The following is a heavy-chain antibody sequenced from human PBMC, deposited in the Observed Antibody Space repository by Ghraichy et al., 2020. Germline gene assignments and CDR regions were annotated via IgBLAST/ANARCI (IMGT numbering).Heavy chain of an antibody. Sequence: SETLSLTCAVSGASISSSDWWTWVRQPPGKGLEWLAEMHHGGNTNYNPSIRSRVTISLDKSRNLLSLNVKSVTAADTAVYFCARVPCCPSGFSDGSGYYWEMRWFDPGAGEPWSPSPQ. CDR2: MHHGGNT. V-gene: IGHV4-4*02. CDR1: GASISSSDW. D-gene: IGHD3-22*01. J-gene: IGHJ5*02. CDR3: ARVPCCPSGFSDGSGYYWEMRWFDP.